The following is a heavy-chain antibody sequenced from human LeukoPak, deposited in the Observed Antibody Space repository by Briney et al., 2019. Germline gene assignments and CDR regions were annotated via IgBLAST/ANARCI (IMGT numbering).Heavy chain of an antibody. CDR1: GFTFSSYA. V-gene: IGHV3-23*01. CDR3: AKDSSVVPVLPPHYFDY. D-gene: IGHD2-2*01. CDR2: ISGSGGST. J-gene: IGHJ4*02. Sequence: GGSLRLSCAASGFTFSSYAMSWVRQAPGKGLEWVSAISGSGGSTYYADSVKGRFTISRDNSKNTLYLQMNSLRAEDTAVYYCAKDSSVVPVLPPHYFDYWGQGTLVTVSS.